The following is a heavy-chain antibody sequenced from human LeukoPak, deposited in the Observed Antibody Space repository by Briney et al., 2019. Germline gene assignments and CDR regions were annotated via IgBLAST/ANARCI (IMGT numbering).Heavy chain of an antibody. J-gene: IGHJ4*02. CDR1: GFTVSSNY. CDR2: ISSSGSTI. D-gene: IGHD3-16*02. V-gene: IGHV3-11*04. Sequence: GGSLRLSCAASGFTVSSNYMSWIRQAPGKGLEWVSYISSSGSTIYYADSVKGRFTISRDNAKNSLYLQMNSLRAEDTAVYYCARGSYDYVWGSYRYGFDYWGQGTLVTVSS. CDR3: ARGSYDYVWGSYRYGFDY.